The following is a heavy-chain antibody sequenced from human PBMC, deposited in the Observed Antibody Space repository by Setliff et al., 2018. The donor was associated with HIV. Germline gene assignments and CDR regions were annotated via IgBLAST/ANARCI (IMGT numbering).Heavy chain of an antibody. Sequence: KSSETLSLTCAVYGGSFSGYYWSWIRQPPGKGLEWIGEINHSGSTNYNASLKSRVTLSVDTSKKQFSLKLRSVTAADTAVYYCASLGYYSGVRCYQPSYYYYGLDVWGQGTTVTVSS. D-gene: IGHD2-15*01. CDR2: INHSGST. V-gene: IGHV4-34*01. CDR1: GGSFSGYY. CDR3: ASLGYYSGVRCYQPSYYYYGLDV. J-gene: IGHJ6*02.